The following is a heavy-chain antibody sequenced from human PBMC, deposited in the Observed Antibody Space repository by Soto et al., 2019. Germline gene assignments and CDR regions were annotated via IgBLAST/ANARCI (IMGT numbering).Heavy chain of an antibody. V-gene: IGHV2-5*02. CDR1: GFSLSASGVG. D-gene: IGHD3-16*01. CDR2: IYWDDAK. Sequence: QITLKESGPTLVKPTQTLTLTCTFSGFSLSASGVGVGWIRQPPGKALEWLAIIYWDDAKHYSPSLKSSLTTXKXTTKNQVVLTMTNMDPVDTATYYCAHKGGGDRILDYWGQGTLVTVSS. J-gene: IGHJ4*02. CDR3: AHKGGGDRILDY.